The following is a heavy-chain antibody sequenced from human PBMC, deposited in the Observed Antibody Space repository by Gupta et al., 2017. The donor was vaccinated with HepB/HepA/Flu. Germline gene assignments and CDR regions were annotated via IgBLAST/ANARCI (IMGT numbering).Heavy chain of an antibody. V-gene: IGHV4-34*01. CDR2: INHSGST. D-gene: IGHD3-22*01. CDR1: GGSFSGYY. Sequence: QVQLQQWGAGLLKPSETLSLTCAVYGGSFSGYYWSWIRQPPGKGLEWIGEINHSGSTNYNPSLKSRVTISVDTSKNQFSLKLSSVTAADTAVYYCARAYYYDSSGYLEPFDYWGQGTLVTVSS. CDR3: ARAYYYDSSGYLEPFDY. J-gene: IGHJ4*02.